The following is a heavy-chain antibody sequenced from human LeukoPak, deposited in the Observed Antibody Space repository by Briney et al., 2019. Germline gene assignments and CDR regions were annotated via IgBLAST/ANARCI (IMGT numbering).Heavy chain of an antibody. D-gene: IGHD3-9*01. J-gene: IGHJ4*02. CDR1: GFTFISYT. Sequence: PGPSLRPSCAAPGFTFISYTMGCVRRGPGKRLEWVSAISGIGGSTYYADSVKGRFTISRDNSKNTLYLQMNSLRAEDTAVYYCYYYVLTGYYDSLVHFDYWGQGTLVTVSS. CDR2: ISGIGGST. V-gene: IGHV3-23*01. CDR3: YYYVLTGYYDSLVHFDY.